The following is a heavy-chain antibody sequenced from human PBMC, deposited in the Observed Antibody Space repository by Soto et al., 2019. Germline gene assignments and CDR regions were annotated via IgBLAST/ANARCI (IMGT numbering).Heavy chain of an antibody. CDR3: AKDHKEVLLWFGGANDACDI. D-gene: IGHD3-10*01. CDR1: GFTFSSYA. V-gene: IGHV3-23*01. CDR2: ISGSGGST. Sequence: VQLLESGGGLVQPGGSLRLSCAASGFTFSSYAMSWVRQAPGKGLEWVSAISGSGGSTYYADSVKGRFTISRDNSKNTLYLQMNSLRAEDTAVYYCAKDHKEVLLWFGGANDACDIWGQGTMVTVSS. J-gene: IGHJ3*02.